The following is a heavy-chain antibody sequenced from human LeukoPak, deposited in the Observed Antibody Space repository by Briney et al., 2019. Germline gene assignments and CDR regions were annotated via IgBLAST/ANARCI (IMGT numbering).Heavy chain of an antibody. D-gene: IGHD2-8*01. CDR1: GYSFTNFW. V-gene: IGHV5-51*01. J-gene: IGHJ4*02. CDR3: ARLGYCSNGVCSNLDY. Sequence: GESLKISCKGSGYSFTNFWIGWVRQMPGKGLEWMGVISPGDSGIRYSPSFQGQVTISADKSITTAHLQWNSLKASDTAMYYCARLGYCSNGVCSNLDYWGQGTLVTVSS. CDR2: ISPGDSGI.